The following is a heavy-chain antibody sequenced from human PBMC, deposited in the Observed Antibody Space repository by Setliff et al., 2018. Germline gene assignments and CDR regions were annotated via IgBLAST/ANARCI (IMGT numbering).Heavy chain of an antibody. CDR3: ARSGYSSGRNYYYYYMDV. D-gene: IGHD6-19*01. CDR1: GGTFSSYA. CDR2: IIPIFGTA. V-gene: IGHV1-69*01. Sequence: VKVSCKASGGTFSSYAISWVRQAPGQGLEWMGGIIPIFGTANYAQKFQGRVTITADESTSTAYMELSSLRSEDTAVYYCARSGYSSGRNYYYYYMDVWGKGTTVTVSS. J-gene: IGHJ6*03.